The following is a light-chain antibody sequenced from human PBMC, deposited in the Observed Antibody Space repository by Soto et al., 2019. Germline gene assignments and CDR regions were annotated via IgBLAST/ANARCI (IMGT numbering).Light chain of an antibody. CDR2: EVS. V-gene: IGLV2-14*01. Sequence: QSVLTQPASVSGSPGQSITISCTGTSSDVGAYNYVSWYQQHPGKAPKLMIYEVSNRPSGVSNRFSGSKYGNTSSLTISRLRAEDSADYYCQPLTSNNTQVFFGGTPLTVL. CDR1: SSDVGAYNY. J-gene: IGLJ2*01. CDR3: QPLTSNNTQV.